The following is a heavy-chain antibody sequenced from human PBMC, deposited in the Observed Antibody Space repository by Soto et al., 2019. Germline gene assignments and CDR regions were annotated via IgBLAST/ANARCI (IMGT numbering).Heavy chain of an antibody. Sequence: ASVKVSCKASGYTFTSYGIHWVRQAPGQRLEWIGWIVVGSGNTNYAQKFQERVTITRDMSTSTAYMELSSLRSEDTAVYYCAADSAPLYYYGMDVWGQGTTVTVSS. J-gene: IGHJ6*02. CDR3: AADSAPLYYYGMDV. CDR2: IVVGSGNT. CDR1: GYTFTSYG. V-gene: IGHV1-58*02.